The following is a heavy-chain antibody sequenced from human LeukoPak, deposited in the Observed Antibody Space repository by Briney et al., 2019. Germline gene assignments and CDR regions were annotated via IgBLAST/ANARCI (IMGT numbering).Heavy chain of an antibody. CDR3: ARVREAGNYYYYYYMDV. V-gene: IGHV1-2*02. D-gene: IGHD6-19*01. CDR1: GYTFSDYD. CDR2: INVKTGAS. J-gene: IGHJ6*03. Sequence: ASVKVSCKASGYTFSDYDIYWVRQAPGRGPECMGWINVKTGASDLEQNFQGRVTMTRDTSTSLIYMEMTRLTSDDTALYFCARVREAGNYYYYYYMDVWGKGTTVTIS.